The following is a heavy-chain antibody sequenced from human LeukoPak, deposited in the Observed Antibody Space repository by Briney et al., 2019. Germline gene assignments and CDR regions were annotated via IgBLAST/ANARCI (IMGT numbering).Heavy chain of an antibody. J-gene: IGHJ4*02. CDR2: TDGDGSGT. V-gene: IGHV3-74*01. CDR1: GLTLSSFW. Sequence: PGGSLRLSCAASGLTLSSFWMHWVRQAPGKGLEWVSRTDGDGSGTSYADSVKGRFTISRDTAKSTVYLQMNSLRAEDTAVYYCATVFDYWGQGTLVTVSS. CDR3: ATVFDY.